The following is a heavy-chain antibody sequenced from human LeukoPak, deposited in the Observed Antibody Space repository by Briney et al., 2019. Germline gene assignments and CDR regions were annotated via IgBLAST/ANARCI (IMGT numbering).Heavy chain of an antibody. CDR3: ARDSDCGGDCPLGY. V-gene: IGHV1-69*06. D-gene: IGHD2-21*02. J-gene: IGHJ4*02. CDR1: GGTFSSYA. Sequence: ASVKVSCKASGGTFSSYAISWVRQAPGQGLEWMGGIIPIFGTANYAQKFQGRVTITADKSTSTAYMELSRLRSDDTAVYYCARDSDCGGDCPLGYWGQGTLVTVSS. CDR2: IIPIFGTA.